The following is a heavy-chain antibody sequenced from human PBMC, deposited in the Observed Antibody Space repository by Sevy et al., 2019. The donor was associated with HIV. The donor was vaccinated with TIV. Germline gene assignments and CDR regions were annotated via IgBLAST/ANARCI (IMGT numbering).Heavy chain of an antibody. V-gene: IGHV1-2*02. CDR1: GYTFTGYH. CDR2: INPKNGGT. Sequence: ASMKVSCKASGYTFTGYHIHWVRQAPGQGLEWMGWINPKNGGTNYAQNFQGRVTMTTDTSIGTVYLEVSSLRSDDTAVYFCARDSLDSLVRGVSLKYHMDVWGKGTSVTVSS. J-gene: IGHJ6*03. CDR3: ARDSLDSLVRGVSLKYHMDV. D-gene: IGHD3-10*01.